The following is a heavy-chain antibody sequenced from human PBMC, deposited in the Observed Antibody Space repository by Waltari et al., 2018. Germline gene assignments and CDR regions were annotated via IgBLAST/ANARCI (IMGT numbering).Heavy chain of an antibody. CDR2: VSGSGDST. V-gene: IGHV3-23*01. D-gene: IGHD6-19*01. Sequence: EVQLLESGGGLVQPGGSLRLSCAASGFTFSSYVMRWVRQAPGKGLEWVSAVSGSGDSTYHADSVKGRFTISRDNSKNTLYLQMNSLRAEDTAVYFCAKDLVAGTFDYWGQGTLLTVSS. J-gene: IGHJ4*02. CDR1: GFTFSSYV. CDR3: AKDLVAGTFDY.